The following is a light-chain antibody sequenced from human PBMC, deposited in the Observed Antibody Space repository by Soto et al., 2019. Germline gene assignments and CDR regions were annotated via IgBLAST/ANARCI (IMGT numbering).Light chain of an antibody. V-gene: IGLV2-23*01. Sequence: QSVLTQPASVSGSPGQSITISCIGTSSNIGSYNLVSWYQHQPGKAPKIMIFEGSKRPSGVSNRFSGSRSGNTASLTISGLQAEDEADYYCCSFAGTGTQYVFGTGTKVTVL. J-gene: IGLJ1*01. CDR2: EGS. CDR3: CSFAGTGTQYV. CDR1: SSNIGSYNL.